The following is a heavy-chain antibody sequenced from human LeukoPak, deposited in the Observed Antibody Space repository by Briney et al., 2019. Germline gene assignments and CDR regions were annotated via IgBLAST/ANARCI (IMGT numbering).Heavy chain of an antibody. D-gene: IGHD4-11*01. CDR2: INPSGGST. CDR1: GYTFTSYY. J-gene: IGHJ5*02. Sequence: ASVKVSCKASGYTFTSYYMHWVRQAPGQGLEWMGIINPSGGSTSYAQKFQGRVTMTRDMSTSTVYMELSSLRSEDTAVYYCARDRKDCSSDPRFDPWGQGTLVTVSS. V-gene: IGHV1-46*01. CDR3: ARDRKDCSSDPRFDP.